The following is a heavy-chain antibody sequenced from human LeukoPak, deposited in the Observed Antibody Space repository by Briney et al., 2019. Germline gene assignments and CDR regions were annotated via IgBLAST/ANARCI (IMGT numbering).Heavy chain of an antibody. V-gene: IGHV3-23*01. D-gene: IGHD2/OR15-2a*01. CDR1: GVIISSYA. CDR3: AKDRVSPGFNWFDP. J-gene: IGHJ5*02. Sequence: GGSLRLSCAASGVIISSYAMSRVRQAPGKGLEWVSAINGRSDNTYYADFVKGRFTISRDNSKSTVYLQMNSLRTEDTAVYYCAKDRVSPGFNWFDPWGQGTLVTVSS. CDR2: INGRSDNT.